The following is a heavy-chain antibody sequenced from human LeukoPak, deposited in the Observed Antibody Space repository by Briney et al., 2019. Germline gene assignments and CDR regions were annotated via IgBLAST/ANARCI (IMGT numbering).Heavy chain of an antibody. CDR3: ARGDYYDSNFDY. D-gene: IGHD3-22*01. Sequence: SETLSLTCTVSGGSISSYYWSWLRQPPGKGLEWIGYIYYSGSTNYNPSLKSRVTISVDTSKNQFSLKLSSVTAADTAVYYCARGDYYDSNFDYWGQGTLVTVSS. CDR2: IYYSGST. V-gene: IGHV4-59*01. CDR1: GGSISSYY. J-gene: IGHJ4*02.